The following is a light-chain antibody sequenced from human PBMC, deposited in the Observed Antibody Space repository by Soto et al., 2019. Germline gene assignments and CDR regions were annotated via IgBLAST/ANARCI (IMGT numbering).Light chain of an antibody. CDR2: DAV. CDR1: QAVASRY. J-gene: IGKJ4*01. Sequence: IALTQFPGTLSLSPGERATLSCRASQAVASRYLAWYQQRPGQPPRLLIYDAVNRDTGIPERFSGSGSGTDFTLTISSLQPEDFATYYCQQSYSAPLTFGGGTKV. V-gene: IGKV3D-20*02. CDR3: QQSYSAPLT.